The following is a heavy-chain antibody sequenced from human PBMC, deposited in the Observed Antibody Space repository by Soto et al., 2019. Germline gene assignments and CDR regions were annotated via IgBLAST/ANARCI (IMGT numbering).Heavy chain of an antibody. V-gene: IGHV1-18*01. J-gene: IGHJ4*02. CDR1: GYTFAMYG. CDR2: ISSYNGNT. CDR3: ARGGSGHWDS. Sequence: QVQLVQSGLEVKKPGASVKVSCKASGYTFAMYGISWVRQAPGQGLQWMGWISSYNGNTNYAQSLQGRVTMTRDTSTSTVYMELRSLRSDDTAVYYCARGGSGHWDSGGQGTLVTVSS. D-gene: IGHD2-15*01.